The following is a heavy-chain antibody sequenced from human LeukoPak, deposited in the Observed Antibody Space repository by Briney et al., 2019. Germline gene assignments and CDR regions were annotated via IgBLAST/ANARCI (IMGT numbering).Heavy chain of an antibody. D-gene: IGHD2-15*01. V-gene: IGHV3-15*01. Sequence: GGSLRLSCAASGFTFSNAWMSWVRQAPGQGLEWVGRIKSKTGGGTTDYAAPVKGRFTISRDDSKHTLYLQMNSLKIEDTAVYYCTTVVGTATSPSDYWGQGTLVTVSS. J-gene: IGHJ4*02. CDR2: IKSKTGGGTT. CDR3: TTVVGTATSPSDY. CDR1: GFTFSNAW.